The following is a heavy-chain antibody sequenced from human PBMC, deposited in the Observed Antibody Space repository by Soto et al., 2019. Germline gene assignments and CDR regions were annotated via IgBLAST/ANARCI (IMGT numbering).Heavy chain of an antibody. CDR1: GYTFTSYY. V-gene: IGHV1-46*01. D-gene: IGHD6-13*01. Sequence: GASVKVSCKASGYTFTSYYMHWVRQAPGQGLEWMGIINPSGGSTSYAQKFQGRVTMTRDTSTSTVYMELSSLRSEDTAVYYCLVRAAAGTVSDAFDIWGQGTMVTVSS. CDR3: LVRAAAGTVSDAFDI. J-gene: IGHJ3*02. CDR2: INPSGGST.